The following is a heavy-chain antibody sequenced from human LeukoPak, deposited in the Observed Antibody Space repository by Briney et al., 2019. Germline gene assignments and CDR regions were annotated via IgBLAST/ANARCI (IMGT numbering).Heavy chain of an antibody. CDR1: GFTFDDYA. Sequence: GGSLRLSCAASGFTFDDYAMHWVRQAPGKGLEWVSGISWNSGSIGYADSVKGRFTISRDNAKNSLYLQMNSLRAEDTALYYCAKGVDYDILTGHNFDYWGQGTLVTVSS. CDR2: ISWNSGSI. CDR3: AKGVDYDILTGHNFDY. V-gene: IGHV3-9*01. J-gene: IGHJ4*02. D-gene: IGHD3-9*01.